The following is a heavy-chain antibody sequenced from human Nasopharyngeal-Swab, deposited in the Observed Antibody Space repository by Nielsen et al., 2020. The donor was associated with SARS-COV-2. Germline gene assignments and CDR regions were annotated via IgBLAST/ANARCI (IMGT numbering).Heavy chain of an antibody. CDR2: IYYSGST. D-gene: IGHD3-3*01. CDR1: GGSISSYY. V-gene: IGHV4-59*08. J-gene: IGHJ6*03. CDR3: ARHEGSTIFGVVIISYMDV. Sequence: SETLSLTCTVSGGSISSYYWSWIRQPPGKGLEWIGYIYYSGSTNYNPSLKSRVTISVDTSKNQFSLKLSSVTAADTAVYYCARHEGSTIFGVVIISYMDVWGKGTTVTVSS.